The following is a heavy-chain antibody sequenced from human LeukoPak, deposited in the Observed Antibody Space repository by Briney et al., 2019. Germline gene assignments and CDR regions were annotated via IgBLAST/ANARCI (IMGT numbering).Heavy chain of an antibody. V-gene: IGHV1-18*01. D-gene: IGHD5/OR15-5a*01. CDR1: GYTFITYG. J-gene: IGHJ3*01. Sequence: SVKVSCKASGYTFITYGISWVRQAPGQGLDWMGWISGYNGNTNYAQKFQGRVTMTTDTSTTTANMELRGLTSDDTAVYYCARDIVSAMAVYDAFDVWGQGTMVTVSS. CDR2: ISGYNGNT. CDR3: ARDIVSAMAVYDAFDV.